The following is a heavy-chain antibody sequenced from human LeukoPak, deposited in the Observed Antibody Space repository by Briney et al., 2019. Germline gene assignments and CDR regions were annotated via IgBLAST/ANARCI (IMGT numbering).Heavy chain of an antibody. J-gene: IGHJ6*02. D-gene: IGHD2-15*01. V-gene: IGHV4-61*01. CDR2: IYYSGST. CDR3: ARDRDCSGGSCDNTYYYYYGMDV. CDR1: GDSVSSGSYY. Sequence: SETLSLTCTASGDSVSSGSYYWSWIRQPPGKGLEWIGYIYYSGSTNYNPSLKSRVTMSVDTSRNQFSLKLSSVTAADTAVYYCARDRDCSGGSCDNTYYYYYGMDVWGQGTTVTVSS.